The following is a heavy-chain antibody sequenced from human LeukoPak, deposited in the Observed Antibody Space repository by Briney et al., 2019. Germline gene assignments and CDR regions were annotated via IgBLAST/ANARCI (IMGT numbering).Heavy chain of an antibody. V-gene: IGHV3-33*01. CDR2: IWYDGSNK. CDR1: GFSFSTYG. Sequence: GGSLRLSCAASGFSFSTYGMHWVRQAPGKGLEWVAFIWYDGSNKYYADSVKGRFTISRDDLRNTLYLQMNSLRAEDTAVYYCARDISGDYFDFWGQGTLVTVSS. CDR3: ARDISGDYFDF. J-gene: IGHJ4*02. D-gene: IGHD3-3*02.